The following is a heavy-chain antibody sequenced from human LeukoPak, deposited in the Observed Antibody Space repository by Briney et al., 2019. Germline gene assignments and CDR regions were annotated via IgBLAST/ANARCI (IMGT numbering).Heavy chain of an antibody. Sequence: GASVKVSCKASGYTFTSYDINWVRQATGQGLKWMGRMNPNTGNTGFAQKFQGRVTMTKDTSISTAYMELSSLRSEDTAVYYCARDLSGYSDYYFDYWGQGTLVTVSS. J-gene: IGHJ4*02. CDR1: GYTFTSYD. CDR3: ARDLSGYSDYYFDY. CDR2: MNPNTGNT. V-gene: IGHV1-8*01. D-gene: IGHD3-3*01.